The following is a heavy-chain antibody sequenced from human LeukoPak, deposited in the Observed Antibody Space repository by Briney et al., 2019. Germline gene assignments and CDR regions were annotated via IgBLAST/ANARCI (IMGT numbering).Heavy chain of an antibody. CDR3: ARVEDYDILTGFDY. V-gene: IGHV3-48*01. D-gene: IGHD3-9*01. CDR2: ISTSSNTI. CDR1: GFTFSSYS. Sequence: GGSLRLSCAASGFTFSSYSINWVRQAPGKGLEWISYISTSSNTIYYADSVKGRFTISRDNAKNSLYLQMNSLRAEDTAVYYCARVEDYDILTGFDYWGQGTLVTVSS. J-gene: IGHJ4*02.